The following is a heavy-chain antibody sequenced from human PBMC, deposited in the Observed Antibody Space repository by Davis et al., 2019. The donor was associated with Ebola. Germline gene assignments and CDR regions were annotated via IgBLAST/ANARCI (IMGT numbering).Heavy chain of an antibody. CDR2: IYYSGST. J-gene: IGHJ6*02. Sequence: SETLSLTCTVSGGSISSGGYYWSWIRQHPGKGLEWIGYIYYSGSTYYNPSLKSRVTISVDTSKNQFSLKLSSVTAADTAVYFCARNYYYGMDVWGQGTTVTVSS. CDR1: GGSISSGGYY. V-gene: IGHV4-31*03. CDR3: ARNYYYGMDV.